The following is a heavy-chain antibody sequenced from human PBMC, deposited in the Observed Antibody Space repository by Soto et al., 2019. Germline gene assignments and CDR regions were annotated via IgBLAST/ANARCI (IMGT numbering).Heavy chain of an antibody. Sequence: QVQLVQSGAEVKKPGASVKVSCKASGYTFTSYDITWVRQATGQGLEWMGWMNPNSGNTGYAQKFQGRVTMTRNTSISTAYMELSSLRSEDTAVYYCARGGYDFWSGYYIGDYWGQGTLVTVSS. CDR3: ARGGYDFWSGYYIGDY. CDR1: GYTFTSYD. V-gene: IGHV1-8*01. J-gene: IGHJ4*02. D-gene: IGHD3-3*01. CDR2: MNPNSGNT.